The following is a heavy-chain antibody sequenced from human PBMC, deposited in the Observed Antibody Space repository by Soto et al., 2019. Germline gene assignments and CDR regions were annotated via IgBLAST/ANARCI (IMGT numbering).Heavy chain of an antibody. CDR3: ARVKCVLRFLEGYFDY. J-gene: IGHJ4*02. D-gene: IGHD3-3*01. Sequence: QVQLQESGPGLVRPSQTLSLTCTVSGGSINSGGYYWSWIRQHPGKGLEWIGYIYYSGSFYYNPSLKSRLTISVDTSTNQFSLKLRSVTAADTAVYYCARVKCVLRFLEGYFDYWGQGTLVTVS. V-gene: IGHV4-31*03. CDR2: IYYSGSF. CDR1: GGSINSGGYY.